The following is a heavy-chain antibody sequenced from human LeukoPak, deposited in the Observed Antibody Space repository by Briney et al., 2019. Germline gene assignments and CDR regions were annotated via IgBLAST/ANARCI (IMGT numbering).Heavy chain of an antibody. D-gene: IGHD3-9*01. J-gene: IGHJ6*02. V-gene: IGHV1-18*01. CDR2: ISAYNGNT. Sequence: ASVKVSCKASGYTFTSYGISWVRQAPGQGLEWMGWISAYNGNTNYTQKLQGRVTMTTDTSTSTAYMELRSLRSDDTAVYYCARDISGYDILTGYYGGHYYGMDVWGQGTTVTVSS. CDR1: GYTFTSYG. CDR3: ARDISGYDILTGYYGGHYYGMDV.